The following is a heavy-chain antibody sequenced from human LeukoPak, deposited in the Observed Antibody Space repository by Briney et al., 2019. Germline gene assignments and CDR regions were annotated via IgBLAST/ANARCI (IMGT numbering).Heavy chain of an antibody. Sequence: GASVKVSCKASGYTFTGYYMHWVRQAPGQGLEWMGRINPNSGGTNYAQKFQGRVTMTRDTSISTAYMELSRLRSDDTAVYYCARDKSPRYYYYYMDVWGKGTTVTVSS. V-gene: IGHV1-2*06. CDR1: GYTFTGYY. CDR2: INPNSGGT. CDR3: ARDKSPRYYYYYMDV. J-gene: IGHJ6*03.